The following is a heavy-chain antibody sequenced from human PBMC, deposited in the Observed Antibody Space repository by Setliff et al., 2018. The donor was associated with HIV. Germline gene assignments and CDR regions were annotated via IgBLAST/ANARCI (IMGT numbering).Heavy chain of an antibody. CDR1: GYTFSDYD. CDR2: ISGYSGHT. Sequence: ASVKVSCKASGYTFSDYDVAWVRQAPGQGLEWMGWISGYSGHTSYAQKFQGRVTMTTDTSTSTAYMELRNLRSDDTALYFCARETQQSYNIVTGYNYYYGIDVWGQGTTVTVSS. V-gene: IGHV1-18*01. CDR3: ARETQQSYNIVTGYNYYYGIDV. D-gene: IGHD3-9*01. J-gene: IGHJ6*02.